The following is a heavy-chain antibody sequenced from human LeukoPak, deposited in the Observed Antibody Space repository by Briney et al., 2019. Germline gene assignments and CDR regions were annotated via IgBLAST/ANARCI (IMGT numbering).Heavy chain of an antibody. CDR3: ARVLTPSGYDSSGYPKTGDY. CDR2: INHGGST. J-gene: IGHJ4*02. Sequence: SETLSLTCAVYGGSFSGYYWSWIRQPPGKGLEWIGEINHGGSTNYNPSLKSRVTISVDTSKNQFSLKLSSVTAADTAVYYCARVLTPSGYDSSGYPKTGDYWGQGTLVTVSS. V-gene: IGHV4-34*01. D-gene: IGHD3-22*01. CDR1: GGSFSGYY.